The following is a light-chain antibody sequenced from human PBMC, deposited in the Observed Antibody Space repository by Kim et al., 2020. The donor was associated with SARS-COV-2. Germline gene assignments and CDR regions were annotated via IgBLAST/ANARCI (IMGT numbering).Light chain of an antibody. Sequence: QTATLTCTGNKHNVGNQGAAWLKQHQGHPPKLLSYRNNNRPSGISERFSASRSGDTASLTITGLQPEDETDYYCSAWDSSLNAWVFGGGTQLTVL. V-gene: IGLV10-54*04. J-gene: IGLJ3*02. CDR2: RNN. CDR1: KHNVGNQG. CDR3: SAWDSSLNAWV.